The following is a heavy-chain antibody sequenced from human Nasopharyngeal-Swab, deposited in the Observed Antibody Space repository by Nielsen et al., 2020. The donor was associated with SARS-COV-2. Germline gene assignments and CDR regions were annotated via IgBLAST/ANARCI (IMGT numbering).Heavy chain of an antibody. D-gene: IGHD5-24*01. J-gene: IGHJ4*02. CDR1: GYSISSGYY. CDR2: IYHSGST. Sequence: SETLSLTCTVSGYSISSGYYWGWIRQPPGKGLEWIGSIYHSGSTYYNPSLKTRVTISVDTSKNQFSLRLSSVTAADTAVYYCARGIGGDGYNPFDYWGQGTLVTVSS. CDR3: ARGIGGDGYNPFDY. V-gene: IGHV4-38-2*02.